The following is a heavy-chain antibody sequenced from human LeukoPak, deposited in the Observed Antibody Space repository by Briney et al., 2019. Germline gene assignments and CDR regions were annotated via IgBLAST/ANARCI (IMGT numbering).Heavy chain of an antibody. CDR1: GFSFSNYG. CDR3: ARDLVSSFLVPAAPPDY. D-gene: IGHD2-2*01. V-gene: IGHV3-21*01. CDR2: ISSSSSYI. J-gene: IGHJ4*02. Sequence: GGSLRLSCAASGFSFSNYGMAWVRQAPGKGLEWVSSISSSSSYIYYADSVKGRFTIPRDNAKNSLYLQMNSLRAEDTAVYYCARDLVSSFLVPAAPPDYWGQGTLVTVSS.